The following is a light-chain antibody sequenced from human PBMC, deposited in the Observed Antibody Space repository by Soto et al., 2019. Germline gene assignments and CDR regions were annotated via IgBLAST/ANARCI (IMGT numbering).Light chain of an antibody. CDR1: SSDVGGYNY. Sequence: QSALTQPPSASGSPGQSVTISCTGTSSDVGGYNYVSWYQQHPGKAPKLIIYEVTKRPSGVPDRFSGSKSANTASLTVSGLQAEDEAESYCSSYGGSNNDVVFGGGTKLTVL. V-gene: IGLV2-8*01. CDR3: SSYGGSNNDVV. J-gene: IGLJ2*01. CDR2: EVT.